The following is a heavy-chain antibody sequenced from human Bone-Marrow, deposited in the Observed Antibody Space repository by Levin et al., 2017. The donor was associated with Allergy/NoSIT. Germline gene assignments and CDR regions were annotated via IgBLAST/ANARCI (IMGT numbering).Heavy chain of an antibody. CDR2: IKTDGSST. CDR3: ATGDRYGGI. J-gene: IGHJ4*02. D-gene: IGHD4-23*01. V-gene: IGHV3-74*01. Sequence: GESLKISCVASGITLRNYWMHWVRQAPGKGLEWVSRIKTDGSSTDYADSVMGRFTISRDNAKNTVYLHVDRLRVEDTAVYYCATGDRYGGIWGQGTLVAVSS. CDR1: GITLRNYW.